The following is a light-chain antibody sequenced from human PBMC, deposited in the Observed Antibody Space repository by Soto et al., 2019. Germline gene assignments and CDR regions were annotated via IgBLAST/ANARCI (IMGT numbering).Light chain of an antibody. Sequence: LTHSPGTLSFSPGDIATLSGRGIQIVRSNSLAWYQQKPGQPPRLLIYDASSRATGIPDRFSGSGSGTDFTLTISRLEPEDFAVYYCQQYGSSPPWTFGQGTKVDIK. CDR3: QQYGSSPPWT. CDR1: QIVRSNS. V-gene: IGKV3-20*01. J-gene: IGKJ1*01. CDR2: DAS.